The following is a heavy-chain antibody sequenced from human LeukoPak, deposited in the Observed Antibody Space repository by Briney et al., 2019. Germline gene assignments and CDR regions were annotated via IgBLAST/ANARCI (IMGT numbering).Heavy chain of an antibody. CDR2: ISGRGTNT. V-gene: IGHV3-23*01. CDR3: AKDVITIFRVGDNWFDP. J-gene: IGHJ5*02. CDR1: GFTFSSYW. D-gene: IGHD3-3*01. Sequence: GGSLRLSCAASGFTFSSYWMSWVRQAPGKGLEWVSSISGRGTNTYYADSVKGRFTISRDNPKNTLYLQMNSLRAEDTAVYYCAKDVITIFRVGDNWFDPWGQGTLVTFSS.